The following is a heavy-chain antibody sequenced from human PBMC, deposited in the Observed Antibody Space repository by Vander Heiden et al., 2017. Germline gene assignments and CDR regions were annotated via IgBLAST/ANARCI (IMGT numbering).Heavy chain of an antibody. CDR1: GDTFIRYY. CDR3: ATSPGNYYYGLDV. CDR2: INPTGDIT. Sequence: QVQLVQSGAEVKKPGASVKVSCKASGDTFIRYYINWVRQAPGQGLEWMGIINPTGDITSYSQKFRGRVTLTRYTSTTTVYMEMTSLRSDDTAVYYCATSPGNYYYGLDVWGQGTTVTVSS. J-gene: IGHJ6*02. V-gene: IGHV1-46*01.